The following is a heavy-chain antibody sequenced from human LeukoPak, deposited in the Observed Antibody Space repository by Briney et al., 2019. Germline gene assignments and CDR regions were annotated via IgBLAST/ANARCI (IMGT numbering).Heavy chain of an antibody. CDR3: AKEAQGCSITSCYFDS. CDR1: GFSFSSNV. D-gene: IGHD2-2*01. CDR2: VSGSGAST. J-gene: IGHJ4*02. Sequence: GGSLRLSCAGSGFSFSSNVMSWVRQAPGKGLEWVSGVSGSGASTYYAKSVKGRFAISRDNSRNTMYLQMNSLRAEDTAVYYCAKEAQGCSITSCYFDSWGQGTLVTVSS. V-gene: IGHV3-23*01.